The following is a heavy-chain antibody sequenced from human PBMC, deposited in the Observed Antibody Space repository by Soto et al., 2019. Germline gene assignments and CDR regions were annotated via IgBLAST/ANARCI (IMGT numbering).Heavy chain of an antibody. CDR3: ARAAIHGSSWYFWFDP. V-gene: IGHV1-69*13. CDR1: GGTFSRHA. D-gene: IGHD6-13*01. CDR2: IIPLFGTT. J-gene: IGHJ5*02. Sequence: ASVKVSCETSGGTFSRHAMNWVRQAPGQGLEWMGGIIPLFGTTNYAQKFKGRVTISADESSGTAYMELSSITSEDAAVYYCARAAIHGSSWYFWFDPWGQGPMVTVSS.